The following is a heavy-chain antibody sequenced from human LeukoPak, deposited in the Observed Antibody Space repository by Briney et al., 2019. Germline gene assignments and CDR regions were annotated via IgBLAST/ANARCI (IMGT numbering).Heavy chain of an antibody. CDR2: IYTSGST. Sequence: SETLSLTCTVSGGSISSYYWSWIRQPPGKGLEWIGRIYTSGSTNYNPSLKSRVTMSVDTSKNQFSLKLSSVTAADTAVYYCARVGLDYYGSGSYSGWFDPWGQGTLVTVSS. J-gene: IGHJ5*02. V-gene: IGHV4-4*07. CDR3: ARVGLDYYGSGSYSGWFDP. CDR1: GGSISSYY. D-gene: IGHD3-10*01.